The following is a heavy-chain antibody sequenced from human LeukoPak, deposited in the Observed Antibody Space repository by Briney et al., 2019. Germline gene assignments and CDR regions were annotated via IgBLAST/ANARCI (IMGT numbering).Heavy chain of an antibody. CDR3: AQSSTSAPYYYYYGLDV. CDR2: INHSGST. Sequence: PSETLSLTCAVYGGSFSGYYWSWIRQPPGKGLEWIGEINHSGSTNYNPSLKSRVTISVDTSKNQFSLRLSSVSAADTAIYYCAQSSTSAPYYYYYGLDVWGQGTTVTVSS. V-gene: IGHV4-34*01. CDR1: GGSFSGYY. J-gene: IGHJ6*02. D-gene: IGHD2-2*01.